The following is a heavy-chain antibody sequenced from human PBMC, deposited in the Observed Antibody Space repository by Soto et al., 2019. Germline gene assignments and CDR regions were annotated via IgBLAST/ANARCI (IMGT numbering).Heavy chain of an antibody. J-gene: IGHJ3*02. V-gene: IGHV3-21*01. D-gene: IGHD3-16*01. CDR1: GFTFSSYS. Sequence: EVQLVESGGGLVKPGGSLRLSCAASGFTFSSYSMNWVRQAPGKGLEWVSSISGSSTYIYYTDSLKGRFTVSRDNAKNSLYLQMNSLRAEDTAVYYCARDLVVITFGETDAFDIWGQGTMVTVSS. CDR3: ARDLVVITFGETDAFDI. CDR2: ISGSSTYI.